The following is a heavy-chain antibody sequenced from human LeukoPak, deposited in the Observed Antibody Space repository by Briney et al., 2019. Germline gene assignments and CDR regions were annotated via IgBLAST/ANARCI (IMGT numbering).Heavy chain of an antibody. V-gene: IGHV4-34*01. Sequence: SESLSLTCVVYGGSFSGYYCSWIRHPPGKGLEWIGEINHSGSTNYNPSLKSRVTISVDTSKNQFSLKLSSVTAADTAVYYCARGTEPSGYDFSLDYWGQGTLVTVSS. CDR1: GGSFSGYY. CDR3: ARGTEPSGYDFSLDY. J-gene: IGHJ4*02. D-gene: IGHD5-12*01. CDR2: INHSGST.